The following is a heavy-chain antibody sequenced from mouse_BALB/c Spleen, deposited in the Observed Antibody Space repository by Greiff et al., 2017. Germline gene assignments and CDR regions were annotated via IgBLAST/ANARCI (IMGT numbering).Heavy chain of an antibody. Sequence: VQLQQPGAELVKPGASVKLSCKASGYTFTSYWMHWVKQRPGQGLEWIGEINPSNGRTNYNEKFKSKATLTVDKSSSTAYMQLSSLTSEDSAVYYCASRAYDGWFDYWGQGTTLTVSS. CDR2: INPSNGRT. CDR3: ASRAYDGWFDY. CDR1: GYTFTSYW. V-gene: IGHV1S81*02. J-gene: IGHJ2*01. D-gene: IGHD2-3*01.